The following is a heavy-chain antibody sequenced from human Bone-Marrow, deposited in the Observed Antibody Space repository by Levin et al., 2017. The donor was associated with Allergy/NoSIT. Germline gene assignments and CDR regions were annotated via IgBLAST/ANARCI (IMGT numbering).Heavy chain of an antibody. J-gene: IGHJ4*02. CDR2: IYWNDDK. D-gene: IGHD3-22*01. Sequence: VSGPTLVKPTQTLTLTCTFSGFSLTSGVGVGWIRQPPGKALEWLAFIYWNDDKRYSPSLKSRLTITKDTSKNQVVLTMTNMDPVDTATYYCAHSSYDNSGYYYFDYWGQGTLVTVSS. CDR3: AHSSYDNSGYYYFDY. CDR1: GFSLTSGVG. V-gene: IGHV2-5*01.